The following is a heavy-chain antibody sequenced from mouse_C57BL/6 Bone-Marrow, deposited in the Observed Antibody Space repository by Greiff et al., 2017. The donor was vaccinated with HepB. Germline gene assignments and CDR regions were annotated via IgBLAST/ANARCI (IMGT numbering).Heavy chain of an antibody. J-gene: IGHJ2*01. V-gene: IGHV1-82*01. D-gene: IGHD1-1*01. CDR2: IYPGDGDT. CDR3: ARKLYYYGSSYPFDY. Sequence: VQLQQSGPELVKPGASVKISCKASGYAFSSSWMNWVKQRPGKGLEWIGRIYPGDGDTNYNGKFKRKATLTADKSSSTAYMQLSSLTSEDSAVYFCARKLYYYGSSYPFDYWGQGTTLTVSS. CDR1: GYAFSSSW.